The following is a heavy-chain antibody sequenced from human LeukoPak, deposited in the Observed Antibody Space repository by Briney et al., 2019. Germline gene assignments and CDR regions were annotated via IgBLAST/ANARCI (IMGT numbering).Heavy chain of an antibody. Sequence: SQTLSLTCTVSGGSISSSSYYWSWIRQPAGKGLEWIGRLYTSGSTNYNPSLKSRVTISEDTSKNQVSLKLSSVTAADTAVYYCARGVAAAGYFDYWGQGTLVTVSS. CDR3: ARGVAAAGYFDY. CDR2: LYTSGST. J-gene: IGHJ4*02. D-gene: IGHD6-13*01. CDR1: GGSISSSSYY. V-gene: IGHV4-61*02.